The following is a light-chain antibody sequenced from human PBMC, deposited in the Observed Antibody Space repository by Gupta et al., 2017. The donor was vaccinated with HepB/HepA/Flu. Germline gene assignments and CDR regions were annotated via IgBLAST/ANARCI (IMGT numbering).Light chain of an antibody. CDR3: QQYYDYVRS. J-gene: IGKJ2*04. V-gene: IGKV1-5*03. CDR1: QSVSNW. Sequence: DIQMTQSPSTLSASVGDRVTISCRANQSVSNWLPWYQQKPVKAPKLLIYQASTLQSGVSSRFSGSGSGTEFTLTISSLQPDDFATYYCQQYYDYVRSFGQGTKVEMK. CDR2: QAS.